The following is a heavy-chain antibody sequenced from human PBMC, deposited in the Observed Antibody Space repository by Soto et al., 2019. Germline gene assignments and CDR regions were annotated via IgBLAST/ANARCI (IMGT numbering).Heavy chain of an antibody. Sequence: QVQLVQSGAEVKKPGSSVKVSCKASGGTFSSYAISWVRQAPGQGLEWMGGIIPIFGTANYAQKFQGRVTITADESTSTAYMGLSSLRSEDTAVYYCARDGIVVVGAATRIDYCYYGMYVWGQGTTVTVSS. CDR1: GGTFSSYA. D-gene: IGHD2-15*01. CDR3: ARDGIVVVGAATRIDYCYYGMYV. CDR2: IIPIFGTA. J-gene: IGHJ6*02. V-gene: IGHV1-69*01.